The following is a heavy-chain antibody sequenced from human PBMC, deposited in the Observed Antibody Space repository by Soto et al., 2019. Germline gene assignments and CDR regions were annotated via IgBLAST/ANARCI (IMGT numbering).Heavy chain of an antibody. Sequence: ASVKGSCKASGYTYTRYGIIWVRQAPGQGLEWMGWISAYNGNTNYAQKLQGRVTMTTDTSTSTAYMELRSLRSDDTAVYYCARGQAVAGNRHFDYWGQGTLVTVSS. V-gene: IGHV1-18*01. CDR1: GYTYTRYG. J-gene: IGHJ4*02. CDR3: ARGQAVAGNRHFDY. D-gene: IGHD6-19*01. CDR2: ISAYNGNT.